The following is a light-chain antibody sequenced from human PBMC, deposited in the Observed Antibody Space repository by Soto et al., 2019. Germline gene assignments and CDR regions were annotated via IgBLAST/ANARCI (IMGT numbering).Light chain of an antibody. CDR1: QSVSSSY. V-gene: IGKV3-20*01. CDR3: QQYGSLIT. J-gene: IGKJ5*01. Sequence: LTQSAGTLSLSPGERATLSCRASQSVSSSYLAWYQQKPGQAPRLLIYGASSRATGIPDRFSGSGSGTDFTLTISRLEPEDFAVYYCQQYGSLITFGQGTRLEIK. CDR2: GAS.